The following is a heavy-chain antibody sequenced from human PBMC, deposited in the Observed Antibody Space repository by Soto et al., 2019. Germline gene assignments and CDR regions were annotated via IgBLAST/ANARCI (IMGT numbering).Heavy chain of an antibody. CDR2: AGNKAHSFTT. D-gene: IGHD1-26*01. V-gene: IGHV3-72*01. CDR1: GFTFSDHY. Sequence: EVQLVESGGGLVQPGGSLRLSCAASGFTFSDHYMDWVRQAPGKGLEWVGRAGNKAHSFTTEYAASVKGRFTISRDDSKNSLYLQMNSLNTEDTAVYYCVRLDGSYYPDYLGQGTLVTVSS. J-gene: IGHJ4*02. CDR3: VRLDGSYYPDY.